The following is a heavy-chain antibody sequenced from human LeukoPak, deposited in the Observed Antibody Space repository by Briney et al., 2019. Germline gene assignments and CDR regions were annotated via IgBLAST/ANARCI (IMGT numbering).Heavy chain of an antibody. J-gene: IGHJ4*02. V-gene: IGHV4-59*10. Sequence: SETLSLTCAVYGGSFSTYYWSWIRQPAGKGLEWIGRIDTSGSTNYNPSLKSRVTMSVDTSKSQFSLKLSSVTAADTALYYCARGGVTDPFDFWGQGTLVTVSS. CDR3: ARGGVTDPFDF. D-gene: IGHD1-14*01. CDR2: IDTSGST. CDR1: GGSFSTYY.